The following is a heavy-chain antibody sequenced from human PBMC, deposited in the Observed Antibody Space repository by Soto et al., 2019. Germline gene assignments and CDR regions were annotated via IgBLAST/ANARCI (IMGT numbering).Heavy chain of an antibody. CDR1: VDSVSSNSAA. CDR3: ARDPPDFHSAFDY. Sequence: PSHTLSLTCAISVDSVSSNSAAWNWIRQSPSRGLEWLGRTYYRSKWYNDYAESVKSRITINPDTSKNPFSLHLNSVTPEDTAVYYCARDPPDFHSAFDYWGQGTLVTVS. D-gene: IGHD2-21*02. V-gene: IGHV6-1*01. J-gene: IGHJ4*02. CDR2: TYYRSKWYN.